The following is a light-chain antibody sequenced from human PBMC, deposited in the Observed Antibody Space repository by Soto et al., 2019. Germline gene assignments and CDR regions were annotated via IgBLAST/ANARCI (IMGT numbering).Light chain of an antibody. CDR3: SSYISSSTV. V-gene: IGLV2-14*01. CDR2: EVS. J-gene: IGLJ2*01. Sequence: QSALTQPASVSGSPGQSITISCTGTSSDVGGYNSVSWYQHHPGKAPKLMIYEVSNWPSGVSNRFSGSKSGNTASLIISGLQAEDEADYYCSSYISSSTVFGGGTKLTVL. CDR1: SSDVGGYNS.